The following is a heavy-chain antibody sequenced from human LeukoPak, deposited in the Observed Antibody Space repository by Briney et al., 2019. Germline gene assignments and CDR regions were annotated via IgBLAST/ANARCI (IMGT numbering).Heavy chain of an antibody. V-gene: IGHV4-39*01. J-gene: IGHJ6*03. CDR2: IYYGGTT. D-gene: IGHD3-3*01. CDR1: GGSISSTAYY. Sequence: PSETLSLTCTVSGGSISSTAYYWGWIRQPPGKGLEWIGSIYYGGTTYHNPSLQSRVTISVDTSKNQFSLKLSSVTAADTAVYYCASQMAGFWSGYAYYYYYMDVWGKGTTVTVS. CDR3: ASQMAGFWSGYAYYYYYMDV.